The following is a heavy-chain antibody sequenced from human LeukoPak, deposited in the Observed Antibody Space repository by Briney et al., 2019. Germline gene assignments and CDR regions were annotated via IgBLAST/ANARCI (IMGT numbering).Heavy chain of an antibody. CDR1: GGSFSGYY. J-gene: IGHJ6*03. CDR3: AIIAAAGTSSNYYYYMDV. V-gene: IGHV4-34*01. CDR2: INHSGST. D-gene: IGHD6-13*01. Sequence: YPSETLSLTCAVYGGSFSGYYWSWIRQPPGKGLEWIGEINHSGSTNYNPSLKSRVTISVDTSKNQLSLKLSSVTAADTAVYYCAIIAAAGTSSNYYYYMDVWGKGTTVTVSS.